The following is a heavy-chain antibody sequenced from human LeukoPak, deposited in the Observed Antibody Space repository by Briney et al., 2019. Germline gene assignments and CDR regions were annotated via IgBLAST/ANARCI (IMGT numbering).Heavy chain of an antibody. V-gene: IGHV4-59*01. D-gene: IGHD6-13*01. Sequence: SETLSLTCTVSGGSISSYYWSWIRQPPGKGLEWIGYIYYSGSTNYNPSLKSRVTISVDTSKNQFSLKLSSVTAADTAVYYCAGGYGSSWYYSDYWGQGTLVTVSS. CDR3: AGGYGSSWYYSDY. J-gene: IGHJ4*02. CDR1: GGSISSYY. CDR2: IYYSGST.